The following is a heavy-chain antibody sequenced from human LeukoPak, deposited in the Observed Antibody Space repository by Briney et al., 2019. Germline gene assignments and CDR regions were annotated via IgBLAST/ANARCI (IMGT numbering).Heavy chain of an antibody. V-gene: IGHV1-69*06. CDR3: ATNVRIVSYGMDV. CDR1: GGTFSSYA. D-gene: IGHD1-26*01. CDR2: IIPIFGTA. Sequence: ASVKVSCKASGGTFSSYAISWVRQAPGQGLEWMGGIIPIFGTANYAQKFQGRVTMTEDTSTDTAYMELSSLRSEDTAVYYCATNVRIVSYGMDVWGQGTTVTVSS. J-gene: IGHJ6*02.